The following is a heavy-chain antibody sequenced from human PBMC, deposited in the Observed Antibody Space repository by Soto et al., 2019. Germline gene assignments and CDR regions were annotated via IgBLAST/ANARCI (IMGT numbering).Heavy chain of an antibody. CDR2: INPNSGGT. CDR1: GYTFTGYY. CDR3: ARASGAAAGVFDY. D-gene: IGHD6-13*01. Sequence: ASVKVSCKASGYTFTGYYMHWVRQAPGQGPEWMGWINPNSGGTNYAQKFQGWVTMTRDNSKNTLYLQMNSLRAEDTAVYYCARASGAAAGVFDYWGQGTLVTVSS. J-gene: IGHJ4*02. V-gene: IGHV1-2*04.